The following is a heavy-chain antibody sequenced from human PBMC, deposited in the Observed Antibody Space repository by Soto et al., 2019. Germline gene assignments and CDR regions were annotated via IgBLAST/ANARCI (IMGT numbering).Heavy chain of an antibody. CDR3: ARHEAYGDYYYSYGMDV. CDR2: IYYSGST. J-gene: IGHJ6*02. V-gene: IGHV4-59*08. CDR1: GGSISSHY. D-gene: IGHD4-17*01. Sequence: SETLSLTCTVSGGSISSHYWSWIRQPPGQGLEWIGNIYYSGSTNYNPSLKSRVTISVDTSKSQFSLKLSSVTAADTAVYYCARHEAYGDYYYSYGMDVWGQGTTVTVS.